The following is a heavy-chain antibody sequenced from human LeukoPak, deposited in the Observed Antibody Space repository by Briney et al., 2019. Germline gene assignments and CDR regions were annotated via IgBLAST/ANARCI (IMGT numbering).Heavy chain of an antibody. V-gene: IGHV4-59*01. Sequence: PSETLSLTCTVSGGSISSYYWRWIRQPPGKGLEWIGYIYYSGSTNYNPSLKSRVTISVDTSKNQFSLKLSSVTAADTAVYYCAGASYDSSGVHWGQGTLVTVSS. CDR3: AGASYDSSGVH. D-gene: IGHD3-22*01. CDR1: GGSISSYY. CDR2: IYYSGST. J-gene: IGHJ4*02.